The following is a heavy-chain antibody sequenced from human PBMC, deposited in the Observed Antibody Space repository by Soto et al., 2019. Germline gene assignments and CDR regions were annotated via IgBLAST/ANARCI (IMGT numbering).Heavy chain of an antibody. D-gene: IGHD6-13*01. J-gene: IGHJ4*02. CDR3: NTDPVAAAGHFDY. CDR1: GLTFSNAG. V-gene: IGHV3-15*01. Sequence: XESLRLTCAACGLTFSNAGMSWVRQAPGKGLEWVGRIKSKTDGWTTDYAAPVKGRFTISRDDSKNTLYLQMNSLKTEDTAVYYCNTDPVAAAGHFDYCGQGTLVTVSS. CDR2: IKSKTDGWTT.